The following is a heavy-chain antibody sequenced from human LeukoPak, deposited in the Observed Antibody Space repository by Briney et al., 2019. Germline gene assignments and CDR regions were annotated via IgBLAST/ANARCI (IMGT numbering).Heavy chain of an antibody. CDR1: GGSFSGYY. CDR2: INHSGST. J-gene: IGHJ4*02. Sequence: KPSETLSLTCAVYGGSFSGYYWSWIRQPPGKGLEWIGEINHSGSTNYNPSLKSQVTISVDTSKNQFSLKLSSVTAADTAVYYCARARYYDSSGYFFDYWGQGTLVTVSS. CDR3: ARARYYDSSGYFFDY. V-gene: IGHV4-34*01. D-gene: IGHD3-22*01.